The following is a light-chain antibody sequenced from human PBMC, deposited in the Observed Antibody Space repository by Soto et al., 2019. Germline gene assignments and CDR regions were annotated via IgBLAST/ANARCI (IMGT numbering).Light chain of an antibody. J-gene: IGKJ1*01. CDR1: QIVTGNY. V-gene: IGKV3D-15*01. CDR3: QQYKDWPPCT. Sequence: ESVFTQSPFTLSLPPGKRDTLSCRASQIVTGNYLAWYQQKPGQAPRLLIFGASSRATGIPDRFSGSGSGTDFTLTISSLQSEDFAVYYCQQYKDWPPCTFGQGTMVDIK. CDR2: GAS.